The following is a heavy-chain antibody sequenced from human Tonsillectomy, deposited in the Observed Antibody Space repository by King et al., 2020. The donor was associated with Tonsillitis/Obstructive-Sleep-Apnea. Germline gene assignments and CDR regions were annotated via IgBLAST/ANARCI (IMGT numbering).Heavy chain of an antibody. CDR3: ARESSITMIVLSDAFDI. J-gene: IGHJ3*02. CDR2: LNHRGST. CDR1: GGSFSGYY. D-gene: IGHD3-22*01. Sequence: VQLQQWGAGLLKSSETLSHTCAVYGGSFSGYYWSWIRQPPGKGLEWIGELNHRGSTKYNPSHKSRVTISVDTSKNQFSLKLRSVTAADTAVYYCARESSITMIVLSDAFDIWGQGTRVTVSS. V-gene: IGHV4-34*01.